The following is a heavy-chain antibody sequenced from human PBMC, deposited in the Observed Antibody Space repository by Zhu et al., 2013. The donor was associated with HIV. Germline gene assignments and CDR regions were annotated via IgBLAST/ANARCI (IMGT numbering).Heavy chain of an antibody. CDR2: ISTDGSTT. Sequence: EVQLVESGGGLVQPGGSLRLSCAASEFTFSSYWMNWVRQVPGKGLVWVSRISTDGSTTDYADSVKGRFTISRDNSKNTLYLQMNSLRAEDTAVYYCAKEGPLRCGGDCYFDYWGQGTLVTVSS. V-gene: IGHV3-74*01. CDR1: EFTFSSYW. D-gene: IGHD2-21*02. J-gene: IGHJ4*02. CDR3: AKEGPLRCGGDCYFDY.